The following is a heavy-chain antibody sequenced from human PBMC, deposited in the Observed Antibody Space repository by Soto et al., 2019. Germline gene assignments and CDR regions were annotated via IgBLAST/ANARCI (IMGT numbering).Heavy chain of an antibody. CDR3: ARGGGVYYLDY. V-gene: IGHV4-59*01. Sequence: PSETLSLTCTVSCGSISSYYWSWIRQPPGNGLYCIGYIYYSVITDXXPSLKSRXXISVDTSKSHXSLKLXPVTAAYTAVYYCARGGGVYYLDYWGQGTLVTVSS. D-gene: IGHD2-8*02. J-gene: IGHJ4*02. CDR2: IYYSVIT. CDR1: CGSISSYY.